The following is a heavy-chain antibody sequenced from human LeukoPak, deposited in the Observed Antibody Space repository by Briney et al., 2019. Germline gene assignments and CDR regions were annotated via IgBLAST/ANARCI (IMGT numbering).Heavy chain of an antibody. CDR2: INHSGST. CDR3: ARFRPHLWFGELVVGFDY. D-gene: IGHD3-10*01. Sequence: PSETLSLTCAVYGGSFSGYYWSWIRQPPGKGLEWIGEINHSGSTNYNPSLKSRVTISVGTSKNQFSLKLSSVTAADTAVYYCARFRPHLWFGELVVGFDYWGQGTLVTVSS. J-gene: IGHJ4*02. CDR1: GGSFSGYY. V-gene: IGHV4-34*01.